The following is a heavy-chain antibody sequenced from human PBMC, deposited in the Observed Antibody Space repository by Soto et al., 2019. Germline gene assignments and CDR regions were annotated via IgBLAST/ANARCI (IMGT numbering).Heavy chain of an antibody. Sequence: QVQLVQSGAEVKKPGASVKVSCKASGYSFTSHGISWVRQAPGQGLEWMGWISAYNGNTNYAQKLQSRVTITTDTSTSTAYRELRSLRCDDTAVYYCARDNGFGESDVWGQGTTVTVSS. CDR2: ISAYNGNT. CDR3: ARDNGFGESDV. CDR1: GYSFTSHG. J-gene: IGHJ6*02. V-gene: IGHV1-18*01. D-gene: IGHD3-10*01.